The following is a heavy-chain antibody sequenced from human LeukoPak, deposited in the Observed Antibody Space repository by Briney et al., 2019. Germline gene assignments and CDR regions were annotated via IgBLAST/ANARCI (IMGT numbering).Heavy chain of an antibody. CDR1: GASISGGNYY. CDR2: MFYSEST. CDR3: ARRANLCSGGSCYSGFYFDY. D-gene: IGHD2-15*01. Sequence: SETLSLTCSVSGASISGGNYYWSWIRQPPGKGLEGIGYMFYSESTKYNPSLKSRVTISADTSKNQFSLKLTSVTAADAAVYYCARRANLCSGGSCYSGFYFDYWGQGTLVTVSS. J-gene: IGHJ4*02. V-gene: IGHV4-61*01.